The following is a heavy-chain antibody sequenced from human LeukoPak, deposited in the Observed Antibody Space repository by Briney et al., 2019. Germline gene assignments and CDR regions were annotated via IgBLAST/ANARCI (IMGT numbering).Heavy chain of an antibody. Sequence: ASVKVSCKASGYTFTSYGISWVRQAPGQGLEWMGWISAYNGNTYYAQKLQGRVTMSTDTPTSTAYMELRSLRSDDTAVYYCARGRISYYDSSGYYWTDAFDIWGQGTMVTASS. J-gene: IGHJ3*02. D-gene: IGHD3-22*01. V-gene: IGHV1-18*01. CDR1: GYTFTSYG. CDR3: ARGRISYYDSSGYYWTDAFDI. CDR2: ISAYNGNT.